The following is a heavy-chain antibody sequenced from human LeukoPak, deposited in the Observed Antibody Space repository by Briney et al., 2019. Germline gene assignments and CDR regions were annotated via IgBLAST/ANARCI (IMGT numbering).Heavy chain of an antibody. Sequence: PGGSLRLSCAVYGITFSRYSMNWVRQAPGKGLELVSYISSSSSTTYYADSVKGRFTISRDNARNLAYLEMNSLRAEDTALYYCALGWYAIDYWGQGTLVTVSS. V-gene: IGHV3-48*04. CDR1: GITFSRYS. J-gene: IGHJ4*02. CDR3: ALGWYAIDY. CDR2: ISSSSSTT. D-gene: IGHD6-19*01.